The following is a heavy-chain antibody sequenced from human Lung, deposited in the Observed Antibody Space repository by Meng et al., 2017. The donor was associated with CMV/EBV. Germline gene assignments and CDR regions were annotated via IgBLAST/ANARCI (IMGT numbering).Heavy chain of an antibody. CDR1: GFIFSNYA. Sequence: GESXKISCAASGFIFSNYAMSWVRQAPGKGLEWISFMSGSGSMMFYVDSVRGRFTISRDSSKNTLYLQMNSLRAEDTAVYYCAKKGGDGALHYFDYLGQGXLVTVSS. V-gene: IGHV3-23*01. J-gene: IGHJ4*02. CDR3: AKKGGDGALHYFDY. CDR2: MSGSGSMM. D-gene: IGHD3-16*01.